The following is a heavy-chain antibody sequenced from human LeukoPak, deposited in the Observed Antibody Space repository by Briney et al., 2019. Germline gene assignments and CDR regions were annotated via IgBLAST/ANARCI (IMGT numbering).Heavy chain of an antibody. Sequence: GGSLRLSCAASGFTFSSYWMNWARQAPGKGLEWVASINHNGNVNYYVDSVKGRFTISRDNAKNSLYLQMSNLRAEDTAVYYCARGGRYSYGYGWFDPWGQGTLVTVSS. CDR2: INHNGNVN. CDR3: ARGGRYSYGYGWFDP. D-gene: IGHD5-18*01. V-gene: IGHV3-7*03. CDR1: GFTFSSYW. J-gene: IGHJ5*02.